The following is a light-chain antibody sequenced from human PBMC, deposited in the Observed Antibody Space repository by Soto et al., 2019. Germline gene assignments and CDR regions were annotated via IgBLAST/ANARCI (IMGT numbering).Light chain of an antibody. J-gene: IGKJ1*01. CDR1: QSISIY. Sequence: DIQLTQSPSSLSASVGDRVTITCRASQSISIYLNWYQQKPGKAPNLLIYAASSLQGGVPLRFSGNGSGTDFALTISSLQPEDFGFYFCHQSHTNPQTFGQGTNVEVK. CDR2: AAS. CDR3: HQSHTNPQT. V-gene: IGKV1-39*01.